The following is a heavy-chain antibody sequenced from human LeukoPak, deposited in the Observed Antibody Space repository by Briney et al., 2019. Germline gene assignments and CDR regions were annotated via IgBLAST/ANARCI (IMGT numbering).Heavy chain of an antibody. Sequence: GASVKVSCKASGYTFTSYYMHWVRQAPGQGLEWMGIINPSGGSTSYAQKFQGRVTMTRDTSISTAYMELSRLRSDDTAVYYCAVRLLRFSEDYWGQGTLVTVSS. J-gene: IGHJ4*02. D-gene: IGHD3-3*01. CDR1: GYTFTSYY. V-gene: IGHV1-46*01. CDR2: INPSGGST. CDR3: AVRLLRFSEDY.